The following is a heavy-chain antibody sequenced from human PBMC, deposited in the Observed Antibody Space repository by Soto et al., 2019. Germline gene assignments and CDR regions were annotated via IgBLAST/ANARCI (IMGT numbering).Heavy chain of an antibody. CDR3: ASQLLLYYYYGMDV. D-gene: IGHD2-15*01. V-gene: IGHV3-21*01. CDR2: ISSSSSYI. J-gene: IGHJ6*02. CDR1: GFTFSSYS. Sequence: PGGSVRLSCAASGFTFSSYSMNWVRQAPGKGLEWVSSISSSSSYIYYADSVKGRFTISRDNAKNSLYLQMNSLRAEDTAVYYCASQLLLYYYYGMDVWGQGTTVTVSS.